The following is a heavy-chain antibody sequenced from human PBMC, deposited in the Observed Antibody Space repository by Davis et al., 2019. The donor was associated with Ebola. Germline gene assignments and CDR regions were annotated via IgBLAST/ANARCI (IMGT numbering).Heavy chain of an antibody. CDR2: IYVNDHK. CDR3: ARDYGGSSGFAF. CDR1: GFSLRIYGEG. D-gene: IGHD4-23*01. V-gene: IGHV2-5*01. Sequence: SGPTLVKPTQTLTLTCDFSGFSLRIYGEGVGWIRQPPGKALEWLALIYVNDHKVYSPSLKSRLTITSDTSKNRVVLTMTNMDPVDTATYFCARDYGGSSGFAFWGPGILVAVSS. J-gene: IGHJ4*02.